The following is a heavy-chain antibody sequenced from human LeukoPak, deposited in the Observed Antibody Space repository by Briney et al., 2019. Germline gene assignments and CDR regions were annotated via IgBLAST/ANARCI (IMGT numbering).Heavy chain of an antibody. Sequence: PGGSLRLSCAASGFTFSSYGMNWVRQAPGKGLEWVSAISGSGGNTYYADSVKGRFTISRDNSKNTLYLQMNSLRGEDTAVYYCAKRIRLWLSGVEDRWFDRWGQGTLVTVSS. V-gene: IGHV3-23*01. J-gene: IGHJ5*02. CDR3: AKRIRLWLSGVEDRWFDR. CDR2: ISGSGGNT. CDR1: GFTFSSYG. D-gene: IGHD5-18*01.